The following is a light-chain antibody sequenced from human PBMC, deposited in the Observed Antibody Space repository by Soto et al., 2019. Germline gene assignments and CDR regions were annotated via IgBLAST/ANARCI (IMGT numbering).Light chain of an antibody. J-gene: IGKJ1*01. V-gene: IGKV1-5*01. CDR2: GAS. CDR1: QSISSW. Sequence: DIHMTQSPSTLSASVGDRVTIARRASQSISSWWAWYQQKPGKAPKLLIYGASCLESGVPSRFSGSGSGTEFTLTISSLQPDDFAVYYCQQYNNWPRTFGQGTKVDIK. CDR3: QQYNNWPRT.